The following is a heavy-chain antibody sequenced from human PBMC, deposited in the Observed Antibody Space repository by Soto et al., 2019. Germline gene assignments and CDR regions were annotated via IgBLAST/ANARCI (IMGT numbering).Heavy chain of an antibody. Sequence: GESLKISCQGSGYSFTSYWIGWVRQMPGKGLEWMGIIYPGDSDTRYSPSFQGQVTISADKSISTAYLQWSSLKASDTAMYYCAGAYGSGSTNYGMDVWGQGTTVTVSS. CDR1: GYSFTSYW. D-gene: IGHD3-10*01. J-gene: IGHJ6*02. CDR3: AGAYGSGSTNYGMDV. V-gene: IGHV5-51*01. CDR2: IYPGDSDT.